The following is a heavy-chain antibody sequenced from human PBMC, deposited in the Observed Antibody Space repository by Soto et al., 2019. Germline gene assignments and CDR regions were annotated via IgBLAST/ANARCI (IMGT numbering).Heavy chain of an antibody. Sequence: GASVKVSCKASGYTFTSYYMHLVRQAPGQGLEWMGIINPSGGSTSYAQKFQGRVTMTRDTSTSTVYMELSSLRSEDTAVCYCARAGYCSSTSCYAVRYYYYYMDVWGKGTTVTVSS. CDR1: GYTFTSYY. J-gene: IGHJ6*03. CDR2: INPSGGST. CDR3: ARAGYCSSTSCYAVRYYYYYMDV. D-gene: IGHD2-2*01. V-gene: IGHV1-46*03.